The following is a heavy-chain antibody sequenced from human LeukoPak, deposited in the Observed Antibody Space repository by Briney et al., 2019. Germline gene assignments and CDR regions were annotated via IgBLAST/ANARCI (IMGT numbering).Heavy chain of an antibody. CDR1: GGSISSGGYY. CDR2: IYHSGST. V-gene: IGHV4-30-2*01. D-gene: IGHD3-22*01. Sequence: SETLSLTCTVSGGSISSGGYYWSWIRQPPGKGLEWIGYIYHSGSTYYNPSLKSRVTISVDRSKNQFSLKLSSVTAADTAVYYCARRSNYDSSGHDAFDIWGQGTMVTVSS. J-gene: IGHJ3*02. CDR3: ARRSNYDSSGHDAFDI.